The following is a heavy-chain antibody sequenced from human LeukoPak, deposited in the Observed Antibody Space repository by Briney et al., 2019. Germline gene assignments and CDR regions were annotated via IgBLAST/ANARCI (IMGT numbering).Heavy chain of an antibody. CDR1: GFTFRDYA. Sequence: GGSLRLSCSASGFTFRDYAIIWFRQAPGTGLELVGFIRSKASGETAEYAASVRGRFTFSRDDSKNIAYLQMNSLKIEDTAMFYCTRDLRMGATRLDYWGPGTLVTVSS. D-gene: IGHD1-26*01. J-gene: IGHJ4*02. CDR3: TRDLRMGATRLDY. CDR2: IRSKASGETA. V-gene: IGHV3-49*03.